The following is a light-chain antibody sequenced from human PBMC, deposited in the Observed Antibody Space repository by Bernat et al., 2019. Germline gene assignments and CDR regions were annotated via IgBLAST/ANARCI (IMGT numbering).Light chain of an antibody. CDR1: SSDVGGYNN. V-gene: IGLV2-14*01. CDR3: SSYTSSSTLV. J-gene: IGLJ3*02. Sequence: QSALTQPASVPGSPGQSITIPCTGTSSDVGGYNNVSWYQQHPGNAPKLIIYDVSNRPSGVSNRFSGSKSGNTASLTISWLQAEDEADYYCSSYTSSSTLVFGGGTKLAVL. CDR2: DVS.